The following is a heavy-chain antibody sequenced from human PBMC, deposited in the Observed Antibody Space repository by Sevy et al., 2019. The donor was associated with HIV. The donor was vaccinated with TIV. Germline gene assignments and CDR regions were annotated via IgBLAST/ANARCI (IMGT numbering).Heavy chain of an antibody. CDR2: TNPSSGST. CDR3: AREGISVSGLTGYFDL. V-gene: IGHV1-46*01. D-gene: IGHD6-19*01. J-gene: IGHJ2*01. CDR1: RYRFTSYY. Sequence: ASVNVSCKASRYRFTSYYMHWVRQAPGQGLEWMGITNPSSGSTTYAQKLQGRVTMTRDTSTNTVYMELSSLRSEDTAVYYCAREGISVSGLTGYFDLWGRGTLVTGSS.